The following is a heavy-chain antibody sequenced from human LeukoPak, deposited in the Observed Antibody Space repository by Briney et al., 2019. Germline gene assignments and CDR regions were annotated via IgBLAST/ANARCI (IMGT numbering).Heavy chain of an antibody. CDR2: INPNSGGT. CDR1: GYTFTGYY. J-gene: IGHJ4*02. V-gene: IGHV1-2*02. CDR3: ARGIAVAGRGGFDY. D-gene: IGHD6-19*01. Sequence: GASVKVSCKASGYTFTGYYMHWVRQAPGQGLEWMGWINPNSGGTNYAQKFQDRVTMTRDTSISTAYMELSSLRSDDTAVYYCARGIAVAGRGGFDYWGQGTLVTVSS.